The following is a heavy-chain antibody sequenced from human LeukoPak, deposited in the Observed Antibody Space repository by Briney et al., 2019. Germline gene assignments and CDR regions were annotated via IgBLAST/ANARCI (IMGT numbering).Heavy chain of an antibody. CDR1: GFTFSSYA. CDR3: GSDPNGDYVGALGY. Sequence: PGGSLRLSCTDSGFTFSSYALAWVRQAPGKGLEWVAAVTSRGVGTHYADSVKGRFTISRDNSKNTIHLQMNSLRAEDTAIYYCGSDPNGDYVGALGYWGRGTLVTVSS. D-gene: IGHD4-17*01. J-gene: IGHJ4*01. V-gene: IGHV3-23*01. CDR2: VTSRGVGT.